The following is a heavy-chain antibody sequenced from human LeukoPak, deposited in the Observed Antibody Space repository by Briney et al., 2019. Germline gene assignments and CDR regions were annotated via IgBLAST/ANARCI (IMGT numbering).Heavy chain of an antibody. CDR1: GGSFSGYY. V-gene: IGHV4-34*01. D-gene: IGHD1-26*01. CDR3: ARPLRIVGAMNT. Sequence: SETLSLTCAVYGGSFSGYYWSWIRQPPGKGLEWIGEINHSGSTNYNPSLKSRVTISVDTSKNQFSLKLSSVTAADTAVYYCARPLRIVGAMNTWGQGTLVTVSS. CDR2: INHSGST. J-gene: IGHJ5*02.